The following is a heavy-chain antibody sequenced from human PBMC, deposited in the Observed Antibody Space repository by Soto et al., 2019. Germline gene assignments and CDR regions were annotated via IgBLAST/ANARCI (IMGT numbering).Heavy chain of an antibody. Sequence: PGGSLRLSCAASGFNFNRYSMNWVRQAPGKGLEWVSYSSSSSSTIYYVDSVKGRFTISRHNSKNTLYLQMNSLRAEDTAVYYCARDDRYSGRYGMDVWGQGTTVTVS. CDR1: GFNFNRYS. D-gene: IGHD5-12*01. V-gene: IGHV3-48*01. CDR3: ARDDRYSGRYGMDV. J-gene: IGHJ6*02. CDR2: SSSSSSTI.